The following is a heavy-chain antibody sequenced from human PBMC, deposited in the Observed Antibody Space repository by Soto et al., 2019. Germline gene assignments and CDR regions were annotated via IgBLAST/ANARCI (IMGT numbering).Heavy chain of an antibody. V-gene: IGHV1-2*02. Sequence: GASVKVSCKTSGCTFTVYYLNWVRQAPGRWLEWVGWINPKTGDTNNAQKFQGRVTMTTDTSISTGYMELSGLKSDDTAVYYCVTGDHLVRWGQGTRVTVSS. CDR1: GCTFTVYY. CDR2: INPKTGDT. CDR3: VTGDHLVR. D-gene: IGHD6-6*01. J-gene: IGHJ4*02.